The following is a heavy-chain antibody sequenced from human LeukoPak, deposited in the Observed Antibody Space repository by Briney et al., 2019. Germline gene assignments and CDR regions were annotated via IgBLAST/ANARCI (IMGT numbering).Heavy chain of an antibody. CDR2: MNPNRGNT. J-gene: IGHJ4*02. V-gene: IGHV1-8*03. D-gene: IGHD3-22*01. CDR3: ARGSAYYDSSGYYEYYFDY. CDR1: GYTFTSYD. Sequence: GASVKVSCKASGYTFTSYDINWVRQATGQGLEWMGWMNPNRGNTGYAQKFQGRVTITRNTSISTAHMELSSLRSEDTAVYYCARGSAYYDSSGYYEYYFDYWGQGTLVTVSS.